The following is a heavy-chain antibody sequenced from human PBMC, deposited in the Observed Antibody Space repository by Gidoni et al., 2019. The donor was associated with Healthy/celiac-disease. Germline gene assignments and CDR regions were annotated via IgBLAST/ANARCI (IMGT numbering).Heavy chain of an antibody. J-gene: IGHJ4*02. V-gene: IGHV3-73*02. CDR1: GFTFSGSA. CDR3: TRARPIPRDSTRDFDY. CDR2: IRSKANSYAT. Sequence: EVQLVESGGGLVQPGGSLKLYCAASGFTFSGSAMHWVRQASGKGLEWVGRIRSKANSYATAYAASVKGRFTISRDDSKNTAYLQMNSLKTEDTAVYYCTRARPIPRDSTRDFDYWGQGTLVTVSS. D-gene: IGHD2-2*01.